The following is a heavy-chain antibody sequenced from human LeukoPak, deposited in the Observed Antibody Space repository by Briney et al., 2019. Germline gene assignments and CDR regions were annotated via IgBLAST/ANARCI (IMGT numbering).Heavy chain of an antibody. Sequence: PGGSLRLSCAASGFLFSDYAMNWVRQAPGKGLEWVSVIGGDGGKPNYADSVKGRFTTSRDNRKNTLYLQMNTLRAEDTAVYYCVKDEVPYNGKYDGFDIWGQGTMVTVSP. CDR1: GFLFSDYA. D-gene: IGHD1-26*01. J-gene: IGHJ3*02. CDR2: IGGDGGKP. CDR3: VKDEVPYNGKYDGFDI. V-gene: IGHV3-23*01.